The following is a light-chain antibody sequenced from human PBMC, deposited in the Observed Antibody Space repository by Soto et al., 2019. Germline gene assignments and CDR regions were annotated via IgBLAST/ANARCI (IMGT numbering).Light chain of an antibody. V-gene: IGLV2-14*01. J-gene: IGLJ2*01. CDR1: SSDVGGYKY. CDR3: SSSTSSSTSVI. CDR2: EVS. Sequence: QSALTQPASVSGSPGQSITISCTGTSSDVGGYKYVSWYQQHPDKAPKLIIFEVSNRPSGISSRFSGSKSGNTASLTISGLQAEDEADYYCSSSTSSSTSVIFGRGTQLTVL.